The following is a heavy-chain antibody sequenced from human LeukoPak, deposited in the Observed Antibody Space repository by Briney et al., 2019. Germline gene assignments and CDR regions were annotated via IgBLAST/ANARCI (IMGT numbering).Heavy chain of an antibody. CDR1: GGSISSSSYY. Sequence: SETLSLTCTVSGGSISSSSYYWGWVRQPPGKGLEWIGSIYYSGSTYYNPSLKSRVTISVDTSKNQFSLKLSSVTAADTAVYYCARHARGGGGISMVRGVRTKYYFDYWGQGTPVTVSS. CDR3: ARHARGGGGISMVRGVRTKYYFDY. J-gene: IGHJ4*02. CDR2: IYYSGST. V-gene: IGHV4-39*01. D-gene: IGHD3-10*01.